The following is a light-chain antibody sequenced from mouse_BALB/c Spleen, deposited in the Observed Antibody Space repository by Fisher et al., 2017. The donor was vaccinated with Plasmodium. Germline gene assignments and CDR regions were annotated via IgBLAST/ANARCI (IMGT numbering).Light chain of an antibody. CDR1: QDINRY. Sequence: DIVLTQSTSSMYASLGERVTITCKASQDINRYLTWFQQKPGKSPKTLIYRANRLVDGVPSRFSGSGSGQDYSLTISSLEYEDMGIYYCLQYGEFPPTFGGGTTLEIK. V-gene: IGKV14-111*01. CDR3: LQYGEFPPT. CDR2: RAN. J-gene: IGKJ1*01.